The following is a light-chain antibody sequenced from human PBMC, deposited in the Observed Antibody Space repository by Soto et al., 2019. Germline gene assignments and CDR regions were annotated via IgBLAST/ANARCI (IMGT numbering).Light chain of an antibody. CDR3: AAWDDNVYV. V-gene: IGLV1-44*01. Sequence: QSVLTQPPSASGTPGQRVIIYCSGGSSNIGRNPVNWYQKFPGTAPKLLISLNTQRPSGVPDRFSGSKSGTSASLAISGLRYEDEADYYCAAWDDNVYVFGTGTKVTVL. J-gene: IGLJ1*01. CDR2: LNT. CDR1: SSNIGRNP.